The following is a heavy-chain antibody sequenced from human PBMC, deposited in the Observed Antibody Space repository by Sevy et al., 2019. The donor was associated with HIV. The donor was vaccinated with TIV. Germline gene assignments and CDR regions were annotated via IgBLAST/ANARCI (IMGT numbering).Heavy chain of an antibody. V-gene: IGHV3-30*18. CDR3: AKEDYGGNLPNYFAS. CDR2: ISYDGNNR. CDR1: GFTFSDHG. D-gene: IGHD4-17*01. Sequence: GASLRLSCAASGFTFSDHGMHWVRQAPGKGLDWVAAISYDGNNRYYAYSVKGRFTISRDNSKNTLYLQMDSVRPEDTAVYYCAKEDYGGNLPNYFASWGQGTRVTVSS. J-gene: IGHJ4*02.